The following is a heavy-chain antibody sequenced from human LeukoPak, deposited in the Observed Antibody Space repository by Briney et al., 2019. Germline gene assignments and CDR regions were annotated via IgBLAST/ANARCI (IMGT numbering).Heavy chain of an antibody. CDR2: IYPGDSDT. CDR3: ARQGFGYCSSTSCYGY. V-gene: IGHV5-51*01. Sequence: GESLKISCKGSGYSFTSYWIGWVRQMPGKGLEWMGIIYPGDSDTRYSPSFQGQVTISADKSISTAYLQWSSLKAPDTAMYYCARQGFGYCSSTSCYGYWGQGTLVTVSS. CDR1: GYSFTSYW. D-gene: IGHD2-2*03. J-gene: IGHJ4*02.